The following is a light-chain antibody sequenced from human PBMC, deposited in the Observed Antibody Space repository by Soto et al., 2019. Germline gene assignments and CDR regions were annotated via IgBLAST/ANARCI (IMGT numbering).Light chain of an antibody. V-gene: IGKV3-11*01. CDR3: QQRGNWPPTST. J-gene: IGKJ1*01. CDR2: DAS. CDR1: QTVRSNY. Sequence: VLTKSPAALSLSPGERVTLSCRSSQTVRSNYLAWYQQIPVQAPTLLIYDASIPATGIPARFSGSWSGTDFTLTINGLEPEDSAVYYCQQRGNWPPTSTFGQGTKVE.